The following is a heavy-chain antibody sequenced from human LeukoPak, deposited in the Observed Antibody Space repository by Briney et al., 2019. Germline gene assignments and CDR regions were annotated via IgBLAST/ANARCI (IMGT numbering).Heavy chain of an antibody. CDR2: IYYSGST. CDR1: GGSISSYY. CDR3: ARHRRITMVRGVSAWFDP. D-gene: IGHD3-10*01. J-gene: IGHJ5*02. Sequence: PSETLSLTCTVSGGSISSYYWSWIRQPPGKGLEWIGYIYYSGSTNYNPSLKSRVTISVDTSKNQFSLKLSSVTAADTAVYYCARHRRITMVRGVSAWFDPWGQGTLVTVSS. V-gene: IGHV4-59*08.